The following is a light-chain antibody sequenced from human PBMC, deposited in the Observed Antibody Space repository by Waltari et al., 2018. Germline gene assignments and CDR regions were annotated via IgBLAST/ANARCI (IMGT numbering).Light chain of an antibody. CDR1: TGPVTFGHY. CDR3: SLSNSGALYV. V-gene: IGLV7-46*01. Sequence: QAAVTQEPSLTVSPGGTVTLTCGSSTGPVTFGHYPYWFQQKPGQAPRTLIYDTYNKTSWTPARFSGSLLGGKAALTLSGAQPEDEAEYYCSLSNSGALYVFGTGTRVTVL. J-gene: IGLJ1*01. CDR2: DTY.